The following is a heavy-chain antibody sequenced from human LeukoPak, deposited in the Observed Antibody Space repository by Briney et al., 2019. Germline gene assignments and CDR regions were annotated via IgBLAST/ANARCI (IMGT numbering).Heavy chain of an antibody. Sequence: GGSLRLSCVASGFTFSDYTMNWVRQAPGKGLEWISYIDISSSSTYYVDSVKGRFTIPRDNAKNSLYLQMNSLRAEDTAVYYCARDARGTNWFDPWGQGTLVTVSS. V-gene: IGHV3-48*04. CDR3: ARDARGTNWFDP. J-gene: IGHJ5*02. CDR1: GFTFSDYT. CDR2: IDISSSST. D-gene: IGHD1-1*01.